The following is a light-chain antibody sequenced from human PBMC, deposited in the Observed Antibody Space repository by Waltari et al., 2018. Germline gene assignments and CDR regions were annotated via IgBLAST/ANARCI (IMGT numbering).Light chain of an antibody. CDR2: WAS. CDR3: QQYYTAPPPT. Sequence: DIVMTQSPDSLAVSLGERASINCKSSQGVLHMSSNRNYLAWYQQKPGQPPKLLIYWASSRESGVPDRFSGSGSGTDFTLTIDSLHAEDVAVYYCQQYYTAPPPTFGGGTKVEIK. V-gene: IGKV4-1*01. CDR1: QGVLHMSSNRNY. J-gene: IGKJ4*01.